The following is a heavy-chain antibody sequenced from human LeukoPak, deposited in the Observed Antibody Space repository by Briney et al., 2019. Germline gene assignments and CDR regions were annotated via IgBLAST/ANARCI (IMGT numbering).Heavy chain of an antibody. CDR3: ARSLSIAAALPGSGDI. CDR2: IRYDGSNK. J-gene: IGHJ3*02. Sequence: PGGSLRLSCAASGFTFSSYGMHWVRQAPGKGLEWVAFIRYDGSNKYYADSVKGRFTISRDNSKNTLYLQMNSLRAEDTAVYYCARSLSIAAALPGSGDIWGQGTMVTVSS. D-gene: IGHD6-13*01. CDR1: GFTFSSYG. V-gene: IGHV3-30*02.